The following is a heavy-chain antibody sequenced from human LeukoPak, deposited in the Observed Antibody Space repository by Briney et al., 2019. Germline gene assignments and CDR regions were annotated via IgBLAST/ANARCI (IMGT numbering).Heavy chain of an antibody. CDR1: GFTFSSYW. D-gene: IGHD3-3*01. V-gene: IGHV3-7*01. J-gene: IGHJ6*02. CDR2: IKQDGSEK. Sequence: GGSLRLSCAASGFTFSSYWMSWVRQAPGKGLEWVANIKQDGSEKYYVDSVKGRFTISRDNAKNSLYLQMNSLRAEDTAVYYCARVLYQSYYDFWSGYYGPYYYGMDVWGQGTTVTVSS. CDR3: ARVLYQSYYDFWSGYYGPYYYGMDV.